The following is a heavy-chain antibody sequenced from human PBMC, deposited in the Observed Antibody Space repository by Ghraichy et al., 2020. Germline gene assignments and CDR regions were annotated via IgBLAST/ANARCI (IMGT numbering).Heavy chain of an antibody. Sequence: ASVKVSCKASGYTFTGYYMHWVRQAPGQGLEWMGWINPNSGGTNYAQKFQGRVTMTRDTSISTAYMELSRLRSDDTAVYYCARGAREDYDSSGPSYYYGMDVWGQGTTVTVSS. CDR3: ARGAREDYDSSGPSYYYGMDV. V-gene: IGHV1-2*02. CDR2: INPNSGGT. D-gene: IGHD3-22*01. J-gene: IGHJ6*02. CDR1: GYTFTGYY.